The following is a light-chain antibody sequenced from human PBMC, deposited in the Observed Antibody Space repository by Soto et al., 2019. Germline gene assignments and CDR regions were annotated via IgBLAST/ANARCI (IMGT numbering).Light chain of an antibody. CDR1: ESVSTT. V-gene: IGKV3-11*01. CDR3: QQRSDWPPIT. J-gene: IGKJ5*01. CDR2: GAS. Sequence: EIEMTQSPATLSLAPGERVTLSCRVSESVSTTLAWYQQKAGQAPRLLIYGASSRATGSPDRFSGSGSGTDFTLTISSLEPEEVAGYYCQQRSDWPPITFGQGTRLE.